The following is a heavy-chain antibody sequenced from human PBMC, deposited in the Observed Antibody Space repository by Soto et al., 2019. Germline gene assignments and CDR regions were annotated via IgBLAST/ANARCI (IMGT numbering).Heavy chain of an antibody. Sequence: SETLSLTCTVSGGSISSGGYYWSWIRQHPGKGLEWIGYVYYSGSTYYNPSLKSRVTISVDTSKNQFSLKLSSVTAADTAVYYCASGPGNDFWSGYYPFDYWGQGTLVTVSS. D-gene: IGHD3-3*01. J-gene: IGHJ4*02. CDR3: ASGPGNDFWSGYYPFDY. V-gene: IGHV4-31*03. CDR2: VYYSGST. CDR1: GGSISSGGYY.